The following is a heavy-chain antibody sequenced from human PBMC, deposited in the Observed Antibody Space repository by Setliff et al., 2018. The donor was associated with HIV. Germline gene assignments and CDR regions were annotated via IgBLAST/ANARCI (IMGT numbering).Heavy chain of an antibody. Sequence: LRLSCAASGFTFSTYWMHWVRQAPGKGLVWVSRIHSDGSSTSYADSVKGRFTISRDNAKNTLYLQMNGLRAEDTAVYYCARDVVGATGYWGQGTLVTVSS. V-gene: IGHV3-74*01. CDR1: GFTFSTYW. CDR2: IHSDGSST. D-gene: IGHD1-26*01. J-gene: IGHJ4*02. CDR3: ARDVVGATGY.